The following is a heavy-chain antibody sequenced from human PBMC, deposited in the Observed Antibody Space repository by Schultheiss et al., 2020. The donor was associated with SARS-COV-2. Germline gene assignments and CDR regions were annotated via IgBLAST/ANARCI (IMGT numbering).Heavy chain of an antibody. J-gene: IGHJ4*02. Sequence: GGSLRLSCAASGFTFSSYGMQWVRQAPGKGLEWVSAISGSGGTTYYADSVKGRFTISRDNAKNSLYLQMNSLRDEDTAVYYCARDVAGTDYWGQGTLVTVSS. CDR1: GFTFSSYG. CDR2: ISGSGGTT. V-gene: IGHV3-48*02. CDR3: ARDVAGTDY. D-gene: IGHD6-13*01.